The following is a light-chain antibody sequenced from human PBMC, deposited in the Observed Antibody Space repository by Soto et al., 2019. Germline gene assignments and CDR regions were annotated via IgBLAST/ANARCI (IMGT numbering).Light chain of an antibody. CDR2: AAS. CDR1: QSIDSN. J-gene: IGKJ5*01. CDR3: QQCNSNPIT. V-gene: IGKV3-15*01. Sequence: DIVMTQSPSSLSASVGARATITCRASQSIDSNLAWYQQKPGQAPRLLIYAASTRATGVPSRFSGSGSGTEFTLTISSLQSEDFAAYYCQQCNSNPITFGQGTRLEIK.